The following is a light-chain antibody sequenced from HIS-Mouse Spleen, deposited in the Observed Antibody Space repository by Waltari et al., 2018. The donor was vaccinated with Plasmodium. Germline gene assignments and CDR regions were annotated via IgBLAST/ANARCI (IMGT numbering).Light chain of an antibody. J-gene: IGKJ2*01. CDR2: AAS. CDR1: QSISSY. CDR3: QQSHT. V-gene: IGKV1-39*01. Sequence: DIQMTQSPSSLSASVGDRVHITCRASQSISSYLNWYQQKPGKAPKLLIYAASSLQSGVPSRFSGSGSGTDFTLTISSLQPEDFATYYCQQSHTFGQGTKLEIK.